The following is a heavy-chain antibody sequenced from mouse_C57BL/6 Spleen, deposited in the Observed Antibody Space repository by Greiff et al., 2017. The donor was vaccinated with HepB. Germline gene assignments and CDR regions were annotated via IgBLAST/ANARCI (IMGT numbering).Heavy chain of an antibody. J-gene: IGHJ2*01. CDR2: ISDGGSYT. CDR3: ARENYGSPYYFDY. Sequence: EVQVVESGGGLVKPGGSLKLSCAASGFTFSSYAMSWVRQTPEKRLEWVATISDGGSYTYYPDNVKGRFTISRENAKNNLYLQMSHLKSEDTAMYYCARENYGSPYYFDYWGQGTTLTVSS. V-gene: IGHV5-4*01. CDR1: GFTFSSYA. D-gene: IGHD1-1*01.